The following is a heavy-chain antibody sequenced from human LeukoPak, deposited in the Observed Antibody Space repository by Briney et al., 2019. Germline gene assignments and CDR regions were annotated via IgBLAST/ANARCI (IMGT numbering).Heavy chain of an antibody. CDR1: GGSISSGSYY. D-gene: IGHD3-22*01. V-gene: IGHV4-61*02. CDR3: ASNTYYYDSSGYELVY. J-gene: IGHJ4*02. CDR2: IYTSGST. Sequence: PSETLSLTCTVSGGSISSGSYYWSWLRQPAGKGLEWIGRIYTSGSTNYNPSLKSRVTISVYTSKNQFSLKLSSVTAADTAVYYCASNTYYYDSSGYELVYWGQGTLVTVSS.